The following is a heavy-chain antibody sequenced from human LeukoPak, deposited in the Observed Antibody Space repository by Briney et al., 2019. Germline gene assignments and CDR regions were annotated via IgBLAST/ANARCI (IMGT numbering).Heavy chain of an antibody. CDR3: AKGDDGSGWYLPLDY. CDR1: GFTFSSYA. CDR2: ISYDGSNK. D-gene: IGHD6-19*01. Sequence: PGGSLRLSCAASGFTFSSYAMHWVRQAPGKGLEWVAVISYDGSNKYYADSVKGRFTISRDNSKNTLYLQMNSLRAEDTAVYYCAKGDDGSGWYLPLDYWGQGTLVTVSS. J-gene: IGHJ4*02. V-gene: IGHV3-30-3*01.